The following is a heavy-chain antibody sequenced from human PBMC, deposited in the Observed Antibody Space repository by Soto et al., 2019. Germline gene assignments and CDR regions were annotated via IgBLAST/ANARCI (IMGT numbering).Heavy chain of an antibody. V-gene: IGHV4-34*01. D-gene: IGHD5-12*01. J-gene: IGHJ6*02. CDR2: INHSGST. CDR1: GGSFSGYY. CDR3: ARGRVATRYYYYYYGMDV. Sequence: QVQLQQWGAGLLKPSETLSLTCAVYGGSFSGYYWSWIRQPPGKGLEWIGEINHSGSTNYNPSLKSQVTISVDTSKNQFSLKLSSVTAADTAVYYCARGRVATRYYYYYYGMDVWGQGTTVTVSS.